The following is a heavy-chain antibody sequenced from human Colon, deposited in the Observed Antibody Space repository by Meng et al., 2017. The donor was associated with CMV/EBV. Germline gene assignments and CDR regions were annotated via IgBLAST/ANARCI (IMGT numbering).Heavy chain of an antibody. Sequence: GGSLRLSCAASGLTVSSIYMSWVRQAPGKGLEWVSVVYSDGTTHYADSVKGRFIISRDNSKNTLYLQMNSLRPEDAALYYCARAGPPGSGNYFGFYAMDVWGQGTTVTVSS. CDR3: ARAGPPGSGNYFGFYAMDV. D-gene: IGHD3-10*01. J-gene: IGHJ6*02. V-gene: IGHV3-66*02. CDR2: VYSDGTT. CDR1: GLTVSSIY.